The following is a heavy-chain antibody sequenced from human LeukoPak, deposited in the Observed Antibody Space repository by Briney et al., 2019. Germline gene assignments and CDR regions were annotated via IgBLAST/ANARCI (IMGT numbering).Heavy chain of an antibody. J-gene: IGHJ4*02. Sequence: GASVEVSCKASGGTFSSYAISWVRQAPGQGLEWMGRIIPILGIANYAQKFQGRVTITADKSTSTAYMELSSLRSEDTAVYYCARARGYNWNDVPFDYWGQGTLVTVSS. CDR3: ARARGYNWNDVPFDY. D-gene: IGHD1-1*01. CDR1: GGTFSSYA. V-gene: IGHV1-69*04. CDR2: IIPILGIA.